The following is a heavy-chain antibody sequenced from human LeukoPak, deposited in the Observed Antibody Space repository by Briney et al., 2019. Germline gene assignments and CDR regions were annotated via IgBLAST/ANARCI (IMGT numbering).Heavy chain of an antibody. CDR3: ARDGARGTPV. CDR1: GFAFSSYA. D-gene: IGHD1-26*01. V-gene: IGHV3-30-3*01. Sequence: PGRSLRPSCAASGFAFSSYAMHWVRQAPGKGLEWVAVISYDGSNKYYADSVKGRFTISRDNSKNTLYLQMNSLRAEDTAVYYCARDGARGTPVWGQGTLVTVSS. J-gene: IGHJ4*02. CDR2: ISYDGSNK.